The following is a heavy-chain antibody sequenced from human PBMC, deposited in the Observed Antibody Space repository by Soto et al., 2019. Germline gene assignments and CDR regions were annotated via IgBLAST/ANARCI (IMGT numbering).Heavy chain of an antibody. CDR3: ARDPIWFGELLGHNYYYGMDV. CDR2: IYYSGST. CDR1: GGSIRSGGYY. V-gene: IGHV4-31*03. Sequence: SETLSLTCTVSGGSIRSGGYYWSWVRQSPRRGLEWIGYIYYSGSTYYNPSLKSRVTISVDTSKNQFSLKLSSVTAADTAVYYCARDPIWFGELLGHNYYYGMDVWGQGTTVTVSS. D-gene: IGHD3-10*01. J-gene: IGHJ6*02.